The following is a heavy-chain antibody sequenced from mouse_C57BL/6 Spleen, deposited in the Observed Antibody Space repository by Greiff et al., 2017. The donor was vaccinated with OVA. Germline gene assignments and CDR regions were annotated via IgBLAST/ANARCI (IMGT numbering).Heavy chain of an antibody. CDR2: IDPETGGT. D-gene: IGHD2-5*01. Sequence: QVQLQQSGAELVRPGASVTLSCKASGYTFTDYEMHWVKQTPVHGLEWIGAIDPETGGTAYNQKFKGKAILTADKSSSTAYMELRSLTSEDSAVYYCTKHDSNAAWFADWGQGTLVTVSA. J-gene: IGHJ3*01. V-gene: IGHV1-15*01. CDR1: GYTFTDYE. CDR3: TKHDSNAAWFAD.